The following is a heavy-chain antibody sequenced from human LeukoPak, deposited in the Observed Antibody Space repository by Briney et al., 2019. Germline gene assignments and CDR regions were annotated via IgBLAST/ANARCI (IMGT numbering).Heavy chain of an antibody. J-gene: IGHJ4*02. Sequence: SETLSLTCTVSSGSITNYYWSWIRQPPGKGLEWIGFIYYSGNTNYNPSLKSRVTISLDKSKNQFSLRLSSVTAADTAVYYCARYRGASGYHFDYWGQGTLVTVSS. D-gene: IGHD5-12*01. CDR3: ARYRGASGYHFDY. CDR1: SGSITNYY. V-gene: IGHV4-59*12. CDR2: IYYSGNT.